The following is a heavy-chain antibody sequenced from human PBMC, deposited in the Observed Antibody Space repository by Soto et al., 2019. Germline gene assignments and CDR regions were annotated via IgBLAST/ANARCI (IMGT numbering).Heavy chain of an antibody. Sequence: ESGGVLVQPGGSLRLSCVASGFTFDSHWMHWVRQAPGEELVWVSRIKTDGYAAAYADSVKGRFTISRDNTKNTVYLQMNSLRAEDTAVYFCVRESGVAADCWGQGTLVTVSS. J-gene: IGHJ4*02. CDR2: IKTDGYAA. V-gene: IGHV3-74*01. D-gene: IGHD6-19*01. CDR1: GFTFDSHW. CDR3: VRESGVAADC.